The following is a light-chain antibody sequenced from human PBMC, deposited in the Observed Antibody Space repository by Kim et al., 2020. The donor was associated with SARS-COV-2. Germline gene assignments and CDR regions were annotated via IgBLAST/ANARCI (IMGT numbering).Light chain of an antibody. V-gene: IGKV3-20*01. Sequence: SPGERATPSCRASQSVISSFLAWYQQKPGQAPRLLIYGASSRATGIPDRFSGSGSGTDFTLTISRLEPEDFAVYFCHQYGRSPWTFGQGTKVDIK. CDR2: GAS. J-gene: IGKJ1*01. CDR1: QSVISSF. CDR3: HQYGRSPWT.